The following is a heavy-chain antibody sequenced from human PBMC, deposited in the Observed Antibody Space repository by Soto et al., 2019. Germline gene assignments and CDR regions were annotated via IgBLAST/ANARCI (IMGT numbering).Heavy chain of an antibody. D-gene: IGHD2-15*01. CDR3: ARAIRIMQGPINRRYYYMDV. CDR1: GNTFTNNN. V-gene: IGHV1-8*01. Sequence: QVQLVQSGAEVKKPGASWKFSSRASGNTFTNNNFTWGRQATGQGLEGLGWMNPNSGNTGYAQKFQGRVTMTRNTSISTAYMELSSLRSEDTAVYYCARAIRIMQGPINRRYYYMDVWGRGTTVTVSS. CDR2: MNPNSGNT. J-gene: IGHJ6*03.